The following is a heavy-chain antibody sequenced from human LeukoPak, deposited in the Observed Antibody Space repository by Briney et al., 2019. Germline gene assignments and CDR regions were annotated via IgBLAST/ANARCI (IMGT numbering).Heavy chain of an antibody. CDR2: IYHSGST. V-gene: IGHV4-4*02. D-gene: IGHD6-6*01. CDR1: GGSISSSNW. Sequence: SETLSLTCAVSGGSISSSNWWSWVRQPPGKGLEWIGEIYHSGSTNYNPSLKSRVTISVDKSKNQFSLKLSSVTAADTAVYYCARDWGVSARPGYMDVWGKGTTVTVSS. CDR3: ARDWGVSARPGYMDV. J-gene: IGHJ6*03.